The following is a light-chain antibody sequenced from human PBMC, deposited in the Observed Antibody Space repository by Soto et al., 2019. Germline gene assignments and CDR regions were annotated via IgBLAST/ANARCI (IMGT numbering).Light chain of an antibody. Sequence: SYELTQPPSVSVAPGKTARITCGGNNIGSKSVHWYQQKPGKAPVLVIYYDSDRPSGIPERYSGSNSGNTATLTISRVKAGDEDDYYCKVWDSSSDHVGFGGGTKLTVL. CDR1: NIGSKS. CDR2: YDS. CDR3: KVWDSSSDHVG. J-gene: IGLJ2*01. V-gene: IGLV3-21*04.